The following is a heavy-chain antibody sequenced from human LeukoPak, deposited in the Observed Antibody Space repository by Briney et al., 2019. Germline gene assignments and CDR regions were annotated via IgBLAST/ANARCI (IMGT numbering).Heavy chain of an antibody. V-gene: IGHV1-8*01. CDR3: ARGRYSSGWYLSLDAFDI. J-gene: IGHJ3*02. Sequence: ASVKVSCKASGYTFTSYDINWVRQATGQGLEWMGWMNPNSGNTGYVQKFQGRVTMTRNTSISTAYMELSSLRSEDTAVYYCARGRYSSGWYLSLDAFDIWGQGTMVTVSS. CDR1: GYTFTSYD. CDR2: MNPNSGNT. D-gene: IGHD6-19*01.